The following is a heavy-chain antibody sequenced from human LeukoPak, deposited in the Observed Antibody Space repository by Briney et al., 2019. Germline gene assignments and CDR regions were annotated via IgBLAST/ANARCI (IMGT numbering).Heavy chain of an antibody. D-gene: IGHD3-10*01. CDR3: ARLVSTMVRGVIMPMYYFDY. J-gene: IGHJ4*02. Sequence: SVKVSCKASGGTFSSYAISWVRQAPGQGLEWMGGIIPIFGTANYAQKFQGRVTITTDESTSTAYMELSSLRSEDTAVYYCARLVSTMVRGVIMPMYYFDYWGQGTLVTVSS. CDR1: GGTFSSYA. CDR2: IIPIFGTA. V-gene: IGHV1-69*05.